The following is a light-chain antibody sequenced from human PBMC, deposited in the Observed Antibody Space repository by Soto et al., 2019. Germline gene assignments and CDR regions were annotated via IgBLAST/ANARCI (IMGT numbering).Light chain of an antibody. CDR2: GAS. CDR3: QQYGSSPYT. CDR1: QSVSSSY. V-gene: IGKV3-20*01. J-gene: IGKJ2*01. Sequence: EIVLTQSPGTLSLSPGERATLSCRASQSVSSSYLAWYQQKPGQAPRPLIYGASTRATGIPDRFSGSGSGTDFTLTISRLEPEEFAVYYCQQYGSSPYTFGQGTKLAIK.